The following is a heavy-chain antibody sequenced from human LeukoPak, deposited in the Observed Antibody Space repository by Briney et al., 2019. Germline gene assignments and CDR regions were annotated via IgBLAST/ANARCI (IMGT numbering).Heavy chain of an antibody. CDR2: INPSGGST. CDR1: GYTFTSYY. CDR3: ARTREESSIAADWFDP. V-gene: IGHV1-46*01. D-gene: IGHD6-6*01. J-gene: IGHJ5*02. Sequence: ASVKVSCKASGYTFTSYYMHWVRQAPGQGLEWMGIINPSGGSTIYAQKFQGRVTMARDMSTSTVYMELSSLRSEDTAVYYCARTREESSIAADWFDPWGQGTLVTVSS.